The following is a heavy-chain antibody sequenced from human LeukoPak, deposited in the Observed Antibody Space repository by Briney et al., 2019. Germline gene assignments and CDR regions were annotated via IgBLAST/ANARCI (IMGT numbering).Heavy chain of an antibody. V-gene: IGHV4-4*07. J-gene: IGHJ4*02. CDR3: GRLNLPAVSGAFDY. D-gene: IGHD2-2*01. CDR1: GGSISTYY. CDR2: IHSSGAT. Sequence: SETLSLTCTVSGGSISTYYWSWIRQPAGKGLEWIGRIHSSGATHYNPSLRSRVTLSIDTSKNQFSLKLSSVTAADTAVYYCGRLNLPAVSGAFDYWGQGTLVTVSS.